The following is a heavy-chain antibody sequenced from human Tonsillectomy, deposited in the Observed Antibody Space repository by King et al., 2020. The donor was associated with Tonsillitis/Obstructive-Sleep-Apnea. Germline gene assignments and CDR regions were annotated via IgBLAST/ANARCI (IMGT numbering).Heavy chain of an antibody. CDR1: GVTFSSYA. D-gene: IGHD2-15*01. CDR2: TSYDGMNN. V-gene: IGHV3-30*01. Sequence: VQLVESGGGVVQPGRSLRLSCAASGVTFSSYAMHLVRQDPGKGLEGVAVTSYDGMNNYYSDSSKVLFTISSANSKNTLCLQMNSLRAEDTAVYYCARETEDIVVVVAASYYYYYMDVWGKGTTVTVSS. J-gene: IGHJ6*03. CDR3: ARETEDIVVVVAASYYYYYMDV.